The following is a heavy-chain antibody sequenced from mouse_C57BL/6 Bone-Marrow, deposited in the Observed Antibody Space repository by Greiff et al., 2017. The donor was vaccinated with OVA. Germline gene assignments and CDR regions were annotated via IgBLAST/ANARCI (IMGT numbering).Heavy chain of an antibody. CDR2: IYPSSGNT. V-gene: IGHV1-81*01. CDR1: GYTFTSYG. CDR3: ARWDYDYDEFAY. D-gene: IGHD2-4*01. Sequence: VQLQQSGAELARPGASVKLSCKASGYTFTSYGISWVKQRTGQGLEWIGAIYPSSGNTYYNEKFKGKATLTADKSSSTAYMELRSLTSEDSAVYFCARWDYDYDEFAYWGQGTLVTVSA. J-gene: IGHJ3*01.